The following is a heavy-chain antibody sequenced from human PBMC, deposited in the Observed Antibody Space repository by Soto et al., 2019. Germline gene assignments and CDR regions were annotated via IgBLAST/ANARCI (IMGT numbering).Heavy chain of an antibody. CDR2: IRSSDNTR. J-gene: IGHJ4*02. D-gene: IGHD2-2*01. V-gene: IGHV3-11*01. Sequence: GGSLRLSCAASGFRFSDYYMSWIRQAPGKGLEWVSNIRSSDNTRYYADSVKGRFTISRDNAKNSLYLQMNSLRAEDTAVYYCARGNALYDYWGQGTLVTVSS. CDR3: ARGNALYDY. CDR1: GFRFSDYY.